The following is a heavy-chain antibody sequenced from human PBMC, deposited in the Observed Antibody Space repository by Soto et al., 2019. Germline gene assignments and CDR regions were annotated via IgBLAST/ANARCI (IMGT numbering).Heavy chain of an antibody. CDR3: AKEGDYYDSSCYYSLDY. Sequence: EVQLLESGGGLVQPGGSLRLSCAASGFTFSSYAMSWVRQAPGKGLEWVSAISGSGGSTYYADSVKGRFTISRDNSKNTLYVQMNSLRAEATALYYCAKEGDYYDSSCYYSLDYWGQGTLVTVSS. J-gene: IGHJ4*02. D-gene: IGHD3-22*01. CDR2: ISGSGGST. CDR1: GFTFSSYA. V-gene: IGHV3-23*01.